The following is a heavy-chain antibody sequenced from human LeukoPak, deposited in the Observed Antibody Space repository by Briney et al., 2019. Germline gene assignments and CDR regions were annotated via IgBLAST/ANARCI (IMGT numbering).Heavy chain of an antibody. CDR3: ARGPPRLNWFDP. CDR1: GYTFTSYA. V-gene: IGHV1-3*01. D-gene: IGHD6-25*01. Sequence: VASVKVSRKASGYTFTSYALHWVRQAPGQRLEWMGWINGGNGNTKYSQKLQGRVTITRDTSASTAYMELRSLRSEDTAVFYCARGPPRLNWFDPWGQGTLVTVSS. CDR2: INGGNGNT. J-gene: IGHJ5*02.